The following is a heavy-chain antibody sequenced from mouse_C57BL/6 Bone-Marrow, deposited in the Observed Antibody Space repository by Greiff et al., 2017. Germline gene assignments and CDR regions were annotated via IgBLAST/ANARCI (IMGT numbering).Heavy chain of an antibody. CDR1: GFNIKDYY. V-gene: IGHV14-1*01. CDR3: TTYYYGSSYPAWFAD. D-gene: IGHD1-1*01. J-gene: IGHJ3*01. CDR2: IDPEDGDT. Sequence: EVQLQQSGAELVRPGASVKLSCTASGFNIKDYYMHWVKQRPEQGLEWIGRIDPEDGDTEYAPKFQGKATMTADTSSNTAYLQLSSLTSEDTAVYYCTTYYYGSSYPAWFADWGQGTLVTVSA.